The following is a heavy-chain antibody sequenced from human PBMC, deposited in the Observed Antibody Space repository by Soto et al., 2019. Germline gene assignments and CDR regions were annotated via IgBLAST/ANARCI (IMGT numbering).Heavy chain of an antibody. J-gene: IGHJ4*02. Sequence: PSVKVSCKASGYTFTSYYMHWVRQAPGQGLEWMGIINPSGGSTSYAQKFQGRVTMTRDTSTSTVYMELSSLRSEDTAVYYCARDPACSSTSCYRLFDYWGQGTLVTVSS. CDR2: INPSGGST. V-gene: IGHV1-46*03. CDR3: ARDPACSSTSCYRLFDY. D-gene: IGHD2-2*01. CDR1: GYTFTSYY.